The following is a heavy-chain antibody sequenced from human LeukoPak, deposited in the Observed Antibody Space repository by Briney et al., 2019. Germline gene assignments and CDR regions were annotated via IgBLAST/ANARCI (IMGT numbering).Heavy chain of an antibody. Sequence: GGSLRLSCAASGFIFSSYAIHWVRQAPGKGLEWVAVISYDENNKYYADSVKGRFTISRDNSKNTLYLQMNSLRAEDTAIHYCARPVGNSGIDFWGQGTLVTVSS. CDR1: GFIFSSYA. V-gene: IGHV3-30*01. D-gene: IGHD1-26*01. CDR3: ARPVGNSGIDF. CDR2: ISYDENNK. J-gene: IGHJ4*02.